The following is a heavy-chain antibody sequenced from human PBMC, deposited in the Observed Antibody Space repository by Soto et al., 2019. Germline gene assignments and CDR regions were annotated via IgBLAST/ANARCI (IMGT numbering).Heavy chain of an antibody. V-gene: IGHV3-30*03. CDR2: ISSDGHHQ. J-gene: IGHJ4*02. Sequence: PGWSLRLSCATSVFSFNDYAMYWVRQAPGQGLEWVAIISSDGHHQFYLDNLRGRFTVSRDNSKNTLYLQMNSLRPEDTAVYYCSRGTYYPQSSGLHADYWGPGTLVTVSS. CDR3: SRGTYYPQSSGLHADY. CDR1: VFSFNDYA. D-gene: IGHD3-22*01.